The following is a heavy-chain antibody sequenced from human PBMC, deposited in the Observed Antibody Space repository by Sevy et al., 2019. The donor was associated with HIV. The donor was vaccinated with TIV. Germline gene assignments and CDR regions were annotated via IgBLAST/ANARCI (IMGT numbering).Heavy chain of an antibody. Sequence: ASVKVSCKASGYTFTSYGISWVRQAPGQGLEWMGWISAYNGNTNDAQKLQGSVTMTTDTSTSTAYMELRGLRSDDTAVYYCARDGDEYYGSGSVDYWGQGTLVTVSS. CDR2: ISAYNGNT. CDR1: GYTFTSYG. V-gene: IGHV1-18*04. CDR3: ARDGDEYYGSGSVDY. J-gene: IGHJ4*02. D-gene: IGHD3-10*01.